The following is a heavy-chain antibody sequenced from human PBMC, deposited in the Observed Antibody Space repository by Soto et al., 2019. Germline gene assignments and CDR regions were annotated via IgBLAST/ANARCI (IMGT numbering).Heavy chain of an antibody. V-gene: IGHV4-59*08. CDR2: MYSSGST. CDR1: GGPITLYY. CDR3: ARLGGYYQALDT. D-gene: IGHD3-22*01. Sequence: SETLSLTCTVSGGPITLYYWNWIRRSPGKGLEWIGHMYSSGSTNYRSSLKSRVTMSVDTSENQFSLNLTSVTAADTAVYYCARLGGYYQALDTWGQGIPVTAPQ. J-gene: IGHJ5*02.